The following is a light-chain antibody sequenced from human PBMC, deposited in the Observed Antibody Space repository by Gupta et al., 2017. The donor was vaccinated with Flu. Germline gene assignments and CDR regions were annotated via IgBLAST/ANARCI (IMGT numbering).Light chain of an antibody. V-gene: IGLV2-14*01. CDR1: SSAVGGCNY. Sequence: ALTPPPPVSGSPGRPITTPCTEPSSAVGGCNYVSWYQQHPGKAPKRLIYDVNNRPSGVSSRFSGSKSGNTASLTTXGXQAEDEXDYYCSSYTSTSTLYVFGTGTKVTVL. J-gene: IGLJ1*01. CDR3: SSYTSTSTLYV. CDR2: DVN.